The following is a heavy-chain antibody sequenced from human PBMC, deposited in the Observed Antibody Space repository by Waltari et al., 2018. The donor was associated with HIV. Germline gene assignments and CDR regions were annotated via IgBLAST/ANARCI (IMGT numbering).Heavy chain of an antibody. V-gene: IGHV4-39*01. CDR1: GGSMTSSRYY. D-gene: IGHD4-4*01. CDR3: ARSFSGYSNYFDP. CDR2: MSYSGST. J-gene: IGHJ5*02. Sequence: QLQLQESGPGLVKSSATLSLTCTVSGGSMTSSRYYWGWIRQPPGKGLEWIGSMSYSGSTYNNASLRSRLTISVDTSKNQFSLKLTSVTAADTAMYYCARSFSGYSNYFDPWGQGTLVTVSS.